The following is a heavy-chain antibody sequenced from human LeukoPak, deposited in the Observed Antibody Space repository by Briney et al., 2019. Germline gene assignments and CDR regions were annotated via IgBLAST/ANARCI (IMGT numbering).Heavy chain of an antibody. V-gene: IGHV3-9*01. CDR2: ISWNSGNI. D-gene: IGHD2-2*01. J-gene: IGHJ6*02. CDR3: ARNLGYCSSSSCYRASYYGMDV. CDR1: GFTFDDYA. Sequence: PGRSLRLSCAASGFTFDDYAMHWVRQAPGKGLEWVSGISWNSGNINYADSVKGRFTISRDNAKNSLHLQMKSLRAEDTALYYCARNLGYCSSSSCYRASYYGMDVWGQGTTVTVSS.